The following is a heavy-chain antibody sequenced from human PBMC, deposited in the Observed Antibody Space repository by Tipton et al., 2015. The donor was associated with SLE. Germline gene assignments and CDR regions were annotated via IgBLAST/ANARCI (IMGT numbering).Heavy chain of an antibody. CDR2: IYYSGST. CDR3: ARYGTYDGSRYFQH. J-gene: IGHJ1*01. CDR1: GGSISSSSYY. D-gene: IGHD1-26*01. V-gene: IGHV4-61*01. Sequence: TLSLTCTVSGGSISSSSYYWSWIRQPPGKGLVWIGYIYYSGSTNYNPSLKSRVTISVDTSKDQFSLRLSSVTAADTAGYYCARYGTYDGSRYFQHWGQGTLVTVSS.